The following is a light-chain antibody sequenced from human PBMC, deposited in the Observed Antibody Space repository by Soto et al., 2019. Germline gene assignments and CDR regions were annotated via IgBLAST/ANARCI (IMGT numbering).Light chain of an antibody. CDR3: QSFDTMVIHLI. Sequence: QSVLTQPPSVTGAPGQSVTISCTGSTSNIGAGHKVHWYQQFPGTAPKLLIYDSTNRPSGVPVRFSGSKSDTSASLAITGLHADDAADYYCQSFDTMVIHLIFGGGTKLTVL. V-gene: IGLV1-40*01. J-gene: IGLJ2*01. CDR2: DST. CDR1: TSNIGAGHK.